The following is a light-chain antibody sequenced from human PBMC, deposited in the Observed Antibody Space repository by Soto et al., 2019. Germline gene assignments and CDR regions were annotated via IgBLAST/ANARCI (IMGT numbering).Light chain of an antibody. CDR3: QQYGIPPET. J-gene: IGKJ1*01. V-gene: IGKV3-20*01. CDR1: QSVSSSY. CDR2: GVS. Sequence: EIVLTQSPGTLSLSPGERATLSCRASQSVSSSYLAWYQQKPGQAPRLLIYGVSSRATGIPDRFSGSGSGTDFTFTISRLEPEDFAVYYCQQYGIPPETFGQGTKVDIK.